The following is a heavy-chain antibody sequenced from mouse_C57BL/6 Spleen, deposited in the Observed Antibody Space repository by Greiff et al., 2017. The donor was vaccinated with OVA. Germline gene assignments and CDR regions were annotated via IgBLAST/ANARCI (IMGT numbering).Heavy chain of an antibody. J-gene: IGHJ3*01. CDR1: GYTFTSYW. V-gene: IGHV1-52*01. Sequence: QVQLQQPGAELVRPGSSVKLSCKASGYTFTSYWMHWVKQRPIQGLEWIGNIDPSDSETHYNQKFKDKATLTVDKSSSTAYMQLSSLTSEDSAVYYGAVYDYDEKAWFAYWGQGTLVTVSA. CDR3: AVYDYDEKAWFAY. CDR2: IDPSDSET. D-gene: IGHD2-4*01.